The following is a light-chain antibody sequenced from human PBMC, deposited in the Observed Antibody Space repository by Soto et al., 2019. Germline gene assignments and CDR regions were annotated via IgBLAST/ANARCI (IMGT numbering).Light chain of an antibody. J-gene: IGLJ1*01. V-gene: IGLV1-40*01. CDR2: GNT. CDR1: SSNIGSTYD. CDR3: QSYDDSLSVHYV. Sequence: QSVLTQPPSVSGAPGQRVTISCTGSSSNIGSTYDVQWYQQLPGTAPKLLIHGNTDRPSWVPDRFSGSKSGTSASLAITGLQADDEADYYCQSYDDSLSVHYVFGTRTKLTVL.